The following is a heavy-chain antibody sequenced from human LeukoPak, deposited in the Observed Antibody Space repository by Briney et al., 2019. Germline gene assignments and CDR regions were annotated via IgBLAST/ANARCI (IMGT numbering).Heavy chain of an antibody. J-gene: IGHJ3*02. D-gene: IGHD3-22*01. V-gene: IGHV4-59*01. CDR3: ARAYYYDSSGYKNAFDI. CDR2: IYYSGST. CDR1: GGSISSYY. Sequence: PSETLSLTCTVSGGSISSYYWSWIRQPPGKGMEWIGYIYYSGSTNYNPSLKSRVTISIDTSTNQFSLKLSSVTAADSAVYYCARAYYYDSSGYKNAFDIWGQGTMVTVSS.